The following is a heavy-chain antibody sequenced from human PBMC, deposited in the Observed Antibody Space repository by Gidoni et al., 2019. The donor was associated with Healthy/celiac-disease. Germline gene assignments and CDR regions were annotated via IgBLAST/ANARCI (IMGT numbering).Heavy chain of an antibody. CDR2: INHSGST. V-gene: IGHV4-34*01. CDR3: ARGPYGSGSSRGTSAVQCFDY. D-gene: IGHD3-10*01. Sequence: QVQLQQWGAGLLKPSETLSLTCAVYGGSFSGYYWSWIRQPPGKGLEWIGEINHSGSTNYNPSLKSRVTISVDTSKNQFSLKLSSVTAADTAVYYCARGPYGSGSSRGTSAVQCFDYWGQGTLVTVSS. CDR1: GGSFSGYY. J-gene: IGHJ4*02.